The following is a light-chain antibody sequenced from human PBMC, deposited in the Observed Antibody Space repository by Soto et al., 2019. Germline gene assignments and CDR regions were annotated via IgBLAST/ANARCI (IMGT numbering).Light chain of an antibody. CDR3: QQYNSYPYT. Sequence: DIKMTQSPSTLSASVEDRVTITCRASQSISSWLGWYQQKPGKAPKLLIYDASSLESGVPSRFSGSGSGTEFTLTISSLQPDDFATYYCQQYNSYPYTFGQGTKVDIK. V-gene: IGKV1-5*01. J-gene: IGKJ2*01. CDR2: DAS. CDR1: QSISSW.